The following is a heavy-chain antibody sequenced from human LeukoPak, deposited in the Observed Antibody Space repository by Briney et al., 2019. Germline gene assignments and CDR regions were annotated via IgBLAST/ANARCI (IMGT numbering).Heavy chain of an antibody. CDR3: ARDTLPTVTTLYSDY. CDR2: ISSSSSYI. V-gene: IGHV3-21*01. Sequence: GGSLRLSCAASGFTFSSYSMNWVRQAPGEGLEWVSSISSSSSYIYYADSVKGRFTISRDNAKNSLYLQMNSLRAEDTAVYYCARDTLPTVTTLYSDYWGQGTLVTVSS. CDR1: GFTFSSYS. D-gene: IGHD4-17*01. J-gene: IGHJ4*02.